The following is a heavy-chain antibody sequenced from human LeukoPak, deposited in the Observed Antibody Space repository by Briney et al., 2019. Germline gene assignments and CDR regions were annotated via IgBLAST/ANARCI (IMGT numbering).Heavy chain of an antibody. D-gene: IGHD6-13*01. V-gene: IGHV4-39*01. CDR3: ARPDSSSWYSWFDP. Sequence: SETLSLTCTVSGGSISSSSYYWAWIRQPPGKGLEWIGSISYSGGTYYNASLKSRVTISVDTSKNQFSLRLSSVTAADTAVYYCARPDSSSWYSWFDPWGQGTLVTVSS. CDR2: ISYSGGT. CDR1: GGSISSSSYY. J-gene: IGHJ5*02.